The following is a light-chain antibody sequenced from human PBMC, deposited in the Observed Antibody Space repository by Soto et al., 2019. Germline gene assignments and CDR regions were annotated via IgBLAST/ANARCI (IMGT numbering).Light chain of an antibody. J-gene: IGKJ1*01. CDR3: QQYGSSPWT. Sequence: EIVLTQSPGTLSLSPGERATLSCRASQSVSSSYSAWYQQKPGQAPRLLIYGASSRATGIPDRFSGSGSGTDFPLTISRLEPDDFAVYYGQQYGSSPWTFGQGTKVDIK. V-gene: IGKV3-20*01. CDR2: GAS. CDR1: QSVSSSY.